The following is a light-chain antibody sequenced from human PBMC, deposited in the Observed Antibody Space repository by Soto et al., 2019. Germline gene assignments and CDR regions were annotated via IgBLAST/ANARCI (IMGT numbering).Light chain of an antibody. CDR2: GAS. CDR3: PQYKYFWT. V-gene: IGKV1-5*01. J-gene: IGKJ1*01. Sequence: DIQMPQSPSTLSAAVGDRVTITCRASQSISGWLALYQQRPGKAPNLLIYGASSLQSGVSSRFSCSGFWTEFTLTISCLPPCDFGTYDCPQYKYFWTFGKGTKVE. CDR1: QSISGW.